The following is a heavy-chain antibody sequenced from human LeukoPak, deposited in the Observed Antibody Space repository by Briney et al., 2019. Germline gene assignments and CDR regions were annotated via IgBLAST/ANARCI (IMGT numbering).Heavy chain of an antibody. V-gene: IGHV4-59*08. D-gene: IGHD1-26*01. CDR3: ARQTAKKWDLPGSFDS. Sequence: SEILSLTCSVSGGSMSSDYWSWIRQSPGKGLEWIGRMFGNGGTNYSPSFQRRATMSVDTSTRRLSLRLNSVTAADTAVYYCARQTAKKWDLPGSFDSWGQGILVTVSS. J-gene: IGHJ4*02. CDR2: MFGNGGT. CDR1: GGSMSSDY.